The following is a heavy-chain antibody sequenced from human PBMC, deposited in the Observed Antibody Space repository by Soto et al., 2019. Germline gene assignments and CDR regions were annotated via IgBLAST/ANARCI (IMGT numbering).Heavy chain of an antibody. CDR2: INPNSGGT. CDR3: ARGHYDSSGYRTYYSYGMEV. V-gene: IGHV1-2*04. CDR1: GYTFTGYY. Sequence: ASVKVSCKASGYTFTGYYMHWVRQAPGQGLEWMGWINPNSGGTNYAQKFQGWVTMTRDTSISTAYMELSRLRSDDTAVYYCARGHYDSSGYRTYYSYGMEVWGQGTTVTVSS. J-gene: IGHJ6*02. D-gene: IGHD3-22*01.